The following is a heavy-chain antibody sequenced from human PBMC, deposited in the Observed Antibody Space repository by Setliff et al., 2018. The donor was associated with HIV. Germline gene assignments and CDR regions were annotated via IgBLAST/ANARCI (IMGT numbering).Heavy chain of an antibody. CDR1: GGSITSTTYC. CDR2: VFFSGVA. D-gene: IGHD3-9*01. V-gene: IGHV4-61*01. J-gene: IGHJ1*01. Sequence: KPSETLSLTCSVSGGSITSTTYCWGWVRQPPGKGLEWIGNVFFSGVATYNPSLKSRVTVSIQTSRSQFSLTLRSVTAADTATYYCARDLASSYFDLGGQGALVTVSS. CDR3: ARDLASSYFDL.